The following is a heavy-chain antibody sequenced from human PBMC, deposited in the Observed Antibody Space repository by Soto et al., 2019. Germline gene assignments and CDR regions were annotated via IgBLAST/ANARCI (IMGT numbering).Heavy chain of an antibody. CDR2: INHSGST. D-gene: IGHD7-27*01. CDR1: GASFSGYY. J-gene: IGHJ4*02. CDR3: ARGWGRIFDY. V-gene: IGHV4-34*01. Sequence: QVQLQQWRPGLLKPSETLSLTCAVYGASFSGYYWNWIRQPPGKGLEWIGEINHSGSTNYNPSLKSRVTLSVDTSKNQFSLKLSSVTAADTAVYYCARGWGRIFDYWGQGTLVTVSS.